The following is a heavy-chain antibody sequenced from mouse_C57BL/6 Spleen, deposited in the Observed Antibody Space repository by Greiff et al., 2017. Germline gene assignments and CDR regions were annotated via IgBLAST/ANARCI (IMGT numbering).Heavy chain of an antibody. D-gene: IGHD2-10*02. CDR3: AREPYGNYFDY. CDR2: IYPGDGDT. Sequence: VMLVESGPELVKPGASVKISCKASGYAFSSSWMNWVKQRPGKGLEWIGRIYPGDGDTNYNGKFKGKATLTADKSCSPAYMQLSSLTSEDSAVYFCAREPYGNYFDYWGQGTTLTVSS. CDR1: GYAFSSSW. J-gene: IGHJ2*01. V-gene: IGHV1-82*01.